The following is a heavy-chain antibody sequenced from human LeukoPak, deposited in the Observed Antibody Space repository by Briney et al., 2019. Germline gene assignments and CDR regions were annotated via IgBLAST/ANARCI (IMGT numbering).Heavy chain of an antibody. CDR3: ARATVGATSGDS. CDR2: IVVYNGHT. Sequence: GASVKVSCKGSGYTFSNYGVSWGRQGPGQGLERMGWIVVYNGHTKYAQNHQGRVTITTDASTSTAYMELRSLSSADTAIYYGARATVGATSGDSWGQGTLVTVSS. V-gene: IGHV1-18*04. J-gene: IGHJ5*01. CDR1: GYTFSNYG. D-gene: IGHD1-26*01.